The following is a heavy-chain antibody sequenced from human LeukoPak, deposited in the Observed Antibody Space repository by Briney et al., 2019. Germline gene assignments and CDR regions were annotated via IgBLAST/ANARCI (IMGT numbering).Heavy chain of an antibody. J-gene: IGHJ2*01. Sequence: ASVKVSCKASGYTFTGYYMHWVRQAPGQGLEWKGRTNPNSGGTNYAQKFQGRVTMTRDTSISTAYMELSRLRSDDAAMYYCAREGDGYKRGDWYFDLWGRGTLVTVSS. D-gene: IGHD5-24*01. CDR3: AREGDGYKRGDWYFDL. CDR2: TNPNSGGT. CDR1: GYTFTGYY. V-gene: IGHV1-2*06.